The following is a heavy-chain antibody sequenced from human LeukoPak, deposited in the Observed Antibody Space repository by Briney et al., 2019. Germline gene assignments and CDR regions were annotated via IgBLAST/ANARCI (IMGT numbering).Heavy chain of an antibody. CDR2: ISSGGDSI. Sequence: GGSLRLSCAASGFTFSSYEMNWVRQAPGKGLEWLSYISSGGDSIYYADSVKGRFTISRDNAKNSVSLQMNSLRAEDTAVYYCASGSYGSGFYYFYYMDVWGKGTTVTVSS. V-gene: IGHV3-48*03. CDR3: ASGSYGSGFYYFYYMDV. D-gene: IGHD3-10*01. J-gene: IGHJ6*03. CDR1: GFTFSSYE.